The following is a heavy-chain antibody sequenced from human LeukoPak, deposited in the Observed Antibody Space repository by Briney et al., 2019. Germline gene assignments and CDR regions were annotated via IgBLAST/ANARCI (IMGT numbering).Heavy chain of an antibody. Sequence: GGSLRLSCAASGFTFSSYEMNWVRQAPGKGLEWVSYISSSGSTIYYADSVRGRFTISRDNAKNSLYLQMNSLRAEDTAVYYCARPVYDAFDIWGQGTMVTVSS. D-gene: IGHD1-14*01. CDR2: ISSSGSTI. V-gene: IGHV3-48*03. J-gene: IGHJ3*02. CDR3: ARPVYDAFDI. CDR1: GFTFSSYE.